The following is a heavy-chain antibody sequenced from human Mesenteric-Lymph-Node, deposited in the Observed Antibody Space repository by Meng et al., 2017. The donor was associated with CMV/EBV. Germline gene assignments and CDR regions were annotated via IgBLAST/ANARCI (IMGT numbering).Heavy chain of an antibody. J-gene: IGHJ4*02. CDR2: IYYSGST. Sequence: RGDYYWSWIRQPPGKGLEWIGYIYYSGSTYYNPSLKSRVTISVDTSKNQFSLKLSSVTAADTAVYYCARVGCSSTSCYKREYLFDYWGQGTLVTVSS. CDR3: ARVGCSSTSCYKREYLFDY. V-gene: IGHV4-30-4*08. CDR1: RGDYY. D-gene: IGHD2-2*02.